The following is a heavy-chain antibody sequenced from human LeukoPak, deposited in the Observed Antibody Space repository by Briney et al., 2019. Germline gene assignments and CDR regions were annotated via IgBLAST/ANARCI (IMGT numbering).Heavy chain of an antibody. D-gene: IGHD3-3*01. Sequence: TGGSLRLSCAASGFTFSSYGMHWVRQAPGKGLEWVAFIRYDGSNKYYADSVKGRFTISRDNSKNTLYLQMNSLRAEDTAVYYCAKDVYDFWSGPTAYYWGQGTLVTVSS. CDR2: IRYDGSNK. J-gene: IGHJ4*02. CDR1: GFTFSSYG. V-gene: IGHV3-30*02. CDR3: AKDVYDFWSGPTAYY.